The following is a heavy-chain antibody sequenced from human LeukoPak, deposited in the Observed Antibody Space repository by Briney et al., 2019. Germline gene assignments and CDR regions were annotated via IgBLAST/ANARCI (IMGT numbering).Heavy chain of an antibody. D-gene: IGHD6-13*01. V-gene: IGHV4-39*07. J-gene: IGHJ4*02. Sequence: SETLSLTCTVSGGSISSSSYYWGWIRQPPGKGLEWIGSIYYSGSTYYNPSLKSRVTISVDTSKNQFSLKLSSVTAADTAVYYCASQHGYSSSWYGGSIDYWGQGTLVTVSS. CDR2: IYYSGST. CDR3: ASQHGYSSSWYGGSIDY. CDR1: GGSISSSSYY.